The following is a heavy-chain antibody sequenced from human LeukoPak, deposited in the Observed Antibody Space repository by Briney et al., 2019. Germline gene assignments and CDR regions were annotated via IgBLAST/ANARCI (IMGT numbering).Heavy chain of an antibody. Sequence: ASVNVSCKASGYTFTSYGISWVRQAPGQGLEWMGWISAYNGNTNYAQKLQGRVTMTTDTSTSTAYMELRSLRSDDTAVYYCAILGYYYGSGSYHYWGQGTLVTVSS. J-gene: IGHJ4*02. D-gene: IGHD3-10*01. CDR1: GYTFTSYG. V-gene: IGHV1-18*01. CDR2: ISAYNGNT. CDR3: AILGYYYGSGSYHY.